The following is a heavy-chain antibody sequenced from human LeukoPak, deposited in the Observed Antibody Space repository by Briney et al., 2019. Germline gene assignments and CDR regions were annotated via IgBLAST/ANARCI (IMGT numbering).Heavy chain of an antibody. D-gene: IGHD2-15*01. CDR2: ISHSGGST. J-gene: IGHJ4*02. CDR3: AAGWYFDY. CDR1: GFTFGNYA. V-gene: IGHV3-23*01. Sequence: GGSLRLSCAASGFTFGNYAMSWVRQAPGTGLEWVSTISHSGGSTYYADSVKGRFTISRDNSKNTLYLQMSSLRAEDTALYYCAAGWYFDYWGQGTLVTVSS.